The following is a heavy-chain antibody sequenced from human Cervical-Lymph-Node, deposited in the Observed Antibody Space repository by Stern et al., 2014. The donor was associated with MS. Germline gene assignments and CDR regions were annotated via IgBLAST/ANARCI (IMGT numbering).Heavy chain of an antibody. CDR2: ISHDGTDK. J-gene: IGHJ6*02. Sequence: QVQLVESGGGVVQPGRSLRVSCVASGFRFSDYVLNWARQAPGKGLEWVAVISHDGTDKYYADSVKGRFTISRDNSENTLYLQMNSLRAEDTAVYYCAKYMVSGHHVAPYYYHAMDVWGPGTTVTVSS. V-gene: IGHV3-30*18. CDR1: GFRFSDYV. D-gene: IGHD5-18*01. CDR3: AKYMVSGHHVAPYYYHAMDV.